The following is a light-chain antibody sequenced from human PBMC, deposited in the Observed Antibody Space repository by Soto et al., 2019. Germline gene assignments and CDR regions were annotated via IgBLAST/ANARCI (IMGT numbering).Light chain of an antibody. Sequence: DIVMTQSPLSLPVTPGEPASISCRSSQSLLHSNGYNFLDWYLQKPGQSPQLLIYLGSNRASGVPDRFSGSGSGRDFTLQISRVEAEDVGVYYCKQALQTPWAFGQGTKVEIK. V-gene: IGKV2-28*01. CDR1: QSLLHSNGYNF. CDR2: LGS. J-gene: IGKJ1*01. CDR3: KQALQTPWA.